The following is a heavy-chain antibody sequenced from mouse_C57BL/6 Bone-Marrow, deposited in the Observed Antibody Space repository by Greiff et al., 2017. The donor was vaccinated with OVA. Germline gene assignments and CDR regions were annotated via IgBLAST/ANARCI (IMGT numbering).Heavy chain of an antibody. CDR1: DSEVFPIAY. CDR3: ARGVYDYDGPYAMDY. Sequence: QVQLQQSGSELRSPGSSVKLSCKDFDSEVFPIAYMSWVRQKPGHGFEWIGGILPSIGRTIYGEKFVDKATLDADTLSNTAYLELKSLTSEDSAIYYYARGVYDYDGPYAMDYWGQGTSVTVSS. CDR2: ILPSIGRT. D-gene: IGHD2-4*01. J-gene: IGHJ4*01. V-gene: IGHV15-2*01.